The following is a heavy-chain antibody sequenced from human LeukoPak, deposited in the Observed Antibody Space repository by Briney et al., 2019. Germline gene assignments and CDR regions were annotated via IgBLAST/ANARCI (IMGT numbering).Heavy chain of an antibody. V-gene: IGHV1-8*01. CDR3: EITPSQYYDFWSGSYD. J-gene: IGHJ4*02. D-gene: IGHD3-3*01. Sequence: ASVKVSCKASGYTFTSYDNNWGRQATGQGLEWMGCMNPNSGSTGYAQKSHGSVTMTRTISISTAYMELSSLRSDDAAVYYCEITPSQYYDFWSGSYDWGQGTLVTVSS. CDR2: MNPNSGST. CDR1: GYTFTSYD.